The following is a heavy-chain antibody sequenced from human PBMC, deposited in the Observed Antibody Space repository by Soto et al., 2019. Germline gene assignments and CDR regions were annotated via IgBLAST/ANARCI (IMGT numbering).Heavy chain of an antibody. CDR2: ISGSGGST. J-gene: IGHJ4*02. CDR3: AKGEYYDSSGYYYPYFDY. Sequence: GGSLRLSCAASGFTFSSYAMSWVRQAPGKWLEWVSAISGSGGSTYYADSVKGRFTISRDNSKNTLYLQMNSLRAEDTAVYYCAKGEYYDSSGYYYPYFDYWGQGXLVTVYS. CDR1: GFTFSSYA. D-gene: IGHD3-22*01. V-gene: IGHV3-23*01.